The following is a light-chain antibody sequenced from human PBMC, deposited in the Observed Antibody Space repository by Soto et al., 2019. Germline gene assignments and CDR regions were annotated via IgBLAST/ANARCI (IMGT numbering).Light chain of an antibody. V-gene: IGKV3-20*01. J-gene: IGKJ2*01. Sequence: EIVLTQSPGTLSLSPGERATLSCRASQSISSGYLTWYQQKPGQAPRLLIYGASSRATGIPDRFTSSGSGTDFTLTISRLEPEDFAVYYCQQYGSSYRYTFGQGTKLELK. CDR2: GAS. CDR1: QSISSGY. CDR3: QQYGSSYRYT.